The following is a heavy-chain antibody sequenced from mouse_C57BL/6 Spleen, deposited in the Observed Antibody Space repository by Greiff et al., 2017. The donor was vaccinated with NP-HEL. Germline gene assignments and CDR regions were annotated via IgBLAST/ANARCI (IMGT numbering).Heavy chain of an antibody. D-gene: IGHD1-1*01. V-gene: IGHV1-18*01. CDR3: ARSIYYYGSGWFAY. CDR1: GYTFTDYN. J-gene: IGHJ3*01. Sequence: EVQLQQSGPELVKPGASVKIPCKASGYTFTDYNMDWVKQSHGKSLEWIGDINPNNGGTIYNQKFKGKATLTVDKSSSTAYMELRSLTSEDTAVYYCARSIYYYGSGWFAYWGQGTLVTVSA. CDR2: INPNNGGT.